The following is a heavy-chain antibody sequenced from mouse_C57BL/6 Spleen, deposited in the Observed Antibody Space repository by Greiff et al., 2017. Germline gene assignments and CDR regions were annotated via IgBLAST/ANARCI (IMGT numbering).Heavy chain of an antibody. V-gene: IGHV5-9*01. Sequence: EVHLVESGGGLVKPGGSLKLSCAASGFTFSSYTMSWVRQTPEKRLEWVATISGGGGNTYYPDSVKGRFTISRDNAKNTLYLQMSSLRSEDTALYYCARHNYYPYYFDYWGQGTTLTVSS. CDR1: GFTFSSYT. J-gene: IGHJ2*01. CDR3: ARHNYYPYYFDY. D-gene: IGHD1-1*01. CDR2: ISGGGGNT.